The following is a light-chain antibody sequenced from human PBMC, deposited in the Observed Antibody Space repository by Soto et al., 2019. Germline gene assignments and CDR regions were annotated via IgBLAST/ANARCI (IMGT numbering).Light chain of an antibody. V-gene: IGKV3-15*01. CDR1: QSVSSN. CDR2: GAS. J-gene: IGKJ4*01. CDR3: QQYNNWPLT. Sequence: EIVMTQSPATLSVSPGERATLSCRASQSVSSNLAWYQQKPGQAPRLLIYGASTRATGIPARFSGSRSGTEFTLNISSLQSEDFAVYYCQQYNNWPLTFGGGTKVEIK.